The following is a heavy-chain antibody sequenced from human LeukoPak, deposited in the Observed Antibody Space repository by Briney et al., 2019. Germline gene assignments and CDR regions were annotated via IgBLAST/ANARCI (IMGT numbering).Heavy chain of an antibody. V-gene: IGHV1-2*02. CDR1: GYTFTGYY. CDR2: INPNSGGT. D-gene: IGHD5-18*01. Sequence: VASVKVSCKASGYTFTGYYMHWVRQAPGQGLEWMGWINPNSGGTNYAQKFQGRVTMTRDTSISTAYMELSRLRSDDTAVYYCARLKALYSYGYYFDYWGQGTLVTVSS. CDR3: ARLKALYSYGYYFDY. J-gene: IGHJ4*02.